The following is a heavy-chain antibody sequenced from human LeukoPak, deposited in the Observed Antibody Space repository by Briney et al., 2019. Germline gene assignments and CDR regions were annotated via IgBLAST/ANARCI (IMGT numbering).Heavy chain of an antibody. Sequence: GGSLRLSCAASGFTFSSYSMNWVRQAPGKGLEWVSSISTSTNYIYYADSVKGRFTISRDNAKNSLYLQMNSLRAEDTALYFCARQLYSSSSRDGYMDVWGKGTTVTVSS. CDR1: GFTFSSYS. J-gene: IGHJ6*03. CDR3: ARQLYSSSSRDGYMDV. CDR2: ISTSTNYI. V-gene: IGHV3-21*01. D-gene: IGHD6-6*01.